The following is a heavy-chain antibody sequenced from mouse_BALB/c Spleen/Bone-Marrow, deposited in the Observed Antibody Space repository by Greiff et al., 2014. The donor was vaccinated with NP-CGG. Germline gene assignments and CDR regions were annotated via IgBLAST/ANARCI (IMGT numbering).Heavy chain of an antibody. CDR2: IWSGGGT. CDR3: ARKGYTGYFDV. V-gene: IGHV2-2*02. D-gene: IGHD2-2*01. CDR1: GFSLTTYG. J-gene: IGHJ1*01. Sequence: VQLQQSGPGLVKPSQSLSITCTVSGFSLTTYGLHWVRQSPGKGPEWLGVIWSGGGTDYNAAFISRLIITKDNSKSQVFFKMNSLQTNDTAMYYCARKGYTGYFDVWGAGTTVTVSS.